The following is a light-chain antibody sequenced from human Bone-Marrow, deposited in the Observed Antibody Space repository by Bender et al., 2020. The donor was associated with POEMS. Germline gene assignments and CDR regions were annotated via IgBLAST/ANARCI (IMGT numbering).Light chain of an antibody. CDR1: SGAVSVNYY. V-gene: IGLV8-61*01. CDR2: STN. J-gene: IGLJ1*01. CDR3: CAFAGLGV. Sequence: QTVVTQEPSFSVSPGETVTLTCGLSSGAVSVNYYPSWYQQTPCQTPRALIYSTNSRSSWVPDRFSGSKSDNRASLTISELQPEDEADYYCCAFAGLGVFRTGTKVTVL.